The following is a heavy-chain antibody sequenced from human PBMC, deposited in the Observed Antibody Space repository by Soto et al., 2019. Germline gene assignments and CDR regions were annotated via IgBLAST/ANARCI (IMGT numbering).Heavy chain of an antibody. J-gene: IGHJ4*02. D-gene: IGHD1-26*01. CDR2: ISAYNGNT. CDR3: ARDLGGSYYAPVDY. Sequence: QVQLVQSGAEVKKPGASVKVSCKASGYTFTSYGISWVRQAPGQGLEWMGWISAYNGNTKYAQKRQGRGTTTTDTSTSTAYMELRSLRSDDTAVYYCARDLGGSYYAPVDYWGQGALVTVSS. CDR1: GYTFTSYG. V-gene: IGHV1-18*01.